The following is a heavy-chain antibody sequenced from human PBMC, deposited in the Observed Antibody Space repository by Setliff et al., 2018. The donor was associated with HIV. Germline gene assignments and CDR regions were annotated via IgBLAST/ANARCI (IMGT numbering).Heavy chain of an antibody. CDR3: VRRGPHGPDLGYKAEGIDP. J-gene: IGHJ5*02. Sequence: LSLTCTVSGDSITNDGYYWGWIRQPPGKGLEWIAIIHYNGRTYYDPSLKSRVAIFVDTSKTQFYLKPRSVTASDTAVYYCVRRGPHGPDLGYKAEGIDPWGQGVLVTVSS. V-gene: IGHV4-39*01. CDR2: IHYNGRT. CDR1: GDSITNDGYY. D-gene: IGHD3-16*01.